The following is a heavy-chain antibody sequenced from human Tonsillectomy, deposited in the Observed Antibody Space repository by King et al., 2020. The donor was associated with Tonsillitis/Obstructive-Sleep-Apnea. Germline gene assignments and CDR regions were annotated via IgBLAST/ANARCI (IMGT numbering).Heavy chain of an antibody. CDR1: GFIFSSYA. Sequence: VQLVESGGGVVQPGRSLRLSCTASGFIFSSYAINWVRQVPGKGLEWVAIISYEGSYKYYGDSVKGRFTISRDNSKNTLYLQMNSLRAEDTAFYFCATDRTPDDILTSPDSWGQGTLVTVSS. CDR3: ATDRTPDDILTSPDS. CDR2: ISYEGSYK. J-gene: IGHJ4*02. D-gene: IGHD3-9*01. V-gene: IGHV3-30*04.